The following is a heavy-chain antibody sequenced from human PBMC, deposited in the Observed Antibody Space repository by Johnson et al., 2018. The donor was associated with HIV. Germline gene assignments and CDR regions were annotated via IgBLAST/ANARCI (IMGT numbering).Heavy chain of an antibody. CDR2: INWNGAST. V-gene: IGHV3-20*04. CDR3: AKVGGYYDSSGYLGDAFDI. CDR1: KFIFDDYG. D-gene: IGHD3-22*01. J-gene: IGHJ3*02. Sequence: VQLVESGGGLVKPGGSRRLSCTASKFIFDDYGMSWVRQAPGKGLEWVSGINWNGASTGYADSVKGRFIISRDNAKHSLYLQMNSLRAEDTAVYYCAKVGGYYDSSGYLGDAFDIWGQGTMVTVSS.